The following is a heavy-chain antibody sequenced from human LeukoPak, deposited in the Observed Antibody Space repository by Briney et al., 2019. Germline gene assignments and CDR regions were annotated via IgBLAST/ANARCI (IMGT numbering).Heavy chain of an antibody. Sequence: GGSLRLSCAASGFTFDDYAMHWVRQAPGKGLEWVSGISWNSGSIGYADSVKGRFTISRDNAKNSPYLQMNSLRAEDTALYYCAKGYIAAAEDWRAFDIWGQGTMVTVSS. CDR1: GFTFDDYA. D-gene: IGHD6-13*01. CDR3: AKGYIAAAEDWRAFDI. V-gene: IGHV3-9*01. CDR2: ISWNSGSI. J-gene: IGHJ3*02.